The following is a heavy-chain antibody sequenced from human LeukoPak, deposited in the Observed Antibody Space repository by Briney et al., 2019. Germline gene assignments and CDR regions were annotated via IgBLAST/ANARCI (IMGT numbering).Heavy chain of an antibody. J-gene: IGHJ5*02. CDR3: ARGDIVVVPAAMGGGWFDP. CDR2: IIPILGTA. V-gene: IGHV1-69*05. Sequence: ASVKVSCKASGGTFSSYAISWVRQAPGQGLEWMGGIIPILGTANYAQKFQGRVTITTDESTSTAYMELSSLRSEDTAVYYCARGDIVVVPAAMGGGWFDPWGQGTLVTVSS. D-gene: IGHD2-2*01. CDR1: GGTFSSYA.